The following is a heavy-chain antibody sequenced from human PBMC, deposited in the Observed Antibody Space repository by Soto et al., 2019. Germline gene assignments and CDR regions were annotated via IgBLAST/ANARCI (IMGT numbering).Heavy chain of an antibody. V-gene: IGHV1-69*13. CDR3: VRDADSTEAGYYYGMDV. Sequence: GASVKVSCKASGGTFSSYAISWVRQAPGQGLEWMGGIIPIFGTANYAQKFQGRVTITADESTSTAYMELSSLRSEDTAVYYCVRDADSTEAGYYYGMDVWGQGTTVTVSS. J-gene: IGHJ6*02. D-gene: IGHD6-13*01. CDR2: IIPIFGTA. CDR1: GGTFSSYA.